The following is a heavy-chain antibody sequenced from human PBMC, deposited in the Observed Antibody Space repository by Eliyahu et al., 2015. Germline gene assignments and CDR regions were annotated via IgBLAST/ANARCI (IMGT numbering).Heavy chain of an antibody. CDR1: GFXFXXYY. CDR2: ISSSGSTI. CDR3: ARDYAVAGTRFYYGMDV. V-gene: IGHV3-11*01. Sequence: QVQLVESGGGLVKPGXSLRLSCAASGFXFXXYYMXWIRQAPGKGLEWVSYISSSGSTIYYADSVKGRFTISRDNAKNSLYLQMNSLRAEDTAVYYCARDYAVAGTRFYYGMDVWGQGTTVTVSS. D-gene: IGHD6-19*01. J-gene: IGHJ6*02.